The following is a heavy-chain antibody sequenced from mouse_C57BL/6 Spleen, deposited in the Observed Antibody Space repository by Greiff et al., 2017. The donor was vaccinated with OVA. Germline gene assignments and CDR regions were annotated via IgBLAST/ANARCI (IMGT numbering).Heavy chain of an antibody. CDR2: IYPGSGNT. J-gene: IGHJ2*01. Sequence: QVQLKESGAELVRPGASVKLSCKASGYTFTDYYINWVKQRPGQGLEWIARIYPGSGNTYYNEKFKGKATLTAEKSSSTAYMQLSSLTSEDSAVYFCARSGAPHFDYWGQGTTLTVSS. V-gene: IGHV1-76*01. D-gene: IGHD3-1*01. CDR3: ARSGAPHFDY. CDR1: GYTFTDYY.